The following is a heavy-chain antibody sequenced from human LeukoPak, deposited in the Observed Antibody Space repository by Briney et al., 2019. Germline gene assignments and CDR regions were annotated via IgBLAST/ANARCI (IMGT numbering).Heavy chain of an antibody. CDR1: GGSISSYY. Sequence: SETLSLTCTVSGGSISSYYWSRIRQPPGKGLEWIGYIYYSGSTNYNPSLKSRVTISVDTSKNQFSLKLSSVTAADTAVYYCARYVPQRYYDILTGSYYFDYWGQGTLVTVSS. V-gene: IGHV4-59*01. CDR3: ARYVPQRYYDILTGSYYFDY. CDR2: IYYSGST. J-gene: IGHJ4*02. D-gene: IGHD3-9*01.